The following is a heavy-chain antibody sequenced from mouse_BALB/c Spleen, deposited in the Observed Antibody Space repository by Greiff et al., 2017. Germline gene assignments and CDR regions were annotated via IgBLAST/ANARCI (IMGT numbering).Heavy chain of an antibody. CDR3: ARDEDGNFDY. Sequence: VQLKESGPGLVKPSQSLSLTCSVTGYSITSGYYWNWIRQFPGNKLEWMGYISYDGSNNYNPSLKNRISITRDTSKNQFFLKLNSVTTEDTATYYCARDEDGNFDYWGQGTTLTVSS. D-gene: IGHD2-1*01. CDR2: ISYDGSN. CDR1: GYSITSGYY. J-gene: IGHJ2*01. V-gene: IGHV3-6*02.